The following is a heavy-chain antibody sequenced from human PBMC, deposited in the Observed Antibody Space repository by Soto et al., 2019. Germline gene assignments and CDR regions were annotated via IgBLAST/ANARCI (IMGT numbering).Heavy chain of an antibody. CDR2: INPNSGGT. D-gene: IGHD3-10*01. CDR3: AKSAVRGVKTYYYYGMDV. Sequence: GASVKVSCKASGYTFTGYYMHWVRQAPGQGLEWMGWINPNSGGTNYAQKFQGWVTMTRDTSISTAYMELSRLRSDDTAVYYCAKSAVRGVKTYYYYGMDVWGQGTTVTVSS. V-gene: IGHV1-2*04. CDR1: GYTFTGYY. J-gene: IGHJ6*02.